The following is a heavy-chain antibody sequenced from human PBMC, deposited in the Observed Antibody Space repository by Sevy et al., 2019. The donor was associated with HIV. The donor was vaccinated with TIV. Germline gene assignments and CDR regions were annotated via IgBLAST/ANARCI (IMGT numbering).Heavy chain of an antibody. CDR3: AKVEGTMRVRGVIDY. D-gene: IGHD3-10*01. CDR1: GFTFSSYA. V-gene: IGHV3-23*01. CDR2: ISGSGGST. Sequence: GGSLRLSCAASGFTFSSYAMSWVRQAPGKGLEWVSAISGSGGSTNYADSVKGRFTISRDKSKNTLYLQMNSLRTEDTAVYYCAKVEGTMRVRGVIDYWGQGTLVTVSS. J-gene: IGHJ4*02.